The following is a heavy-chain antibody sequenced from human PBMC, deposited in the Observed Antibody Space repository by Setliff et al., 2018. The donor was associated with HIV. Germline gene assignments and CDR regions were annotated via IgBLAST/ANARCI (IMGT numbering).Heavy chain of an antibody. Sequence: PGGSLRLSCAVSGFTFSTHAMSWVRQAPGKGLEWVSTISAGGGSTYYADSVKGRFTISRDNSKNTLYLQMNSLRAEDTAVYYCAKTLPTLYPPHDYYFAMDVWGQGTTVTVSS. CDR2: ISAGGGST. V-gene: IGHV3-23*01. D-gene: IGHD2-15*01. CDR3: AKTLPTLYPPHDYYFAMDV. J-gene: IGHJ6*02. CDR1: GFTFSTHA.